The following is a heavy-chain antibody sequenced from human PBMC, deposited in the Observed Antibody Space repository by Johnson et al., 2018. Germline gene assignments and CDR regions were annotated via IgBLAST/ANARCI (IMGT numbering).Heavy chain of an antibody. J-gene: IGHJ6*02. CDR1: GGSFSGYY. V-gene: IGHV3-11*01. CDR3: ARGWGRRLYIDVYYYGMDV. D-gene: IGHD5-12*01. Sequence: QVQLQQWGAGLLKPSETLSLTCAVYGGSFSGYYWSWIRQPPGKGLAWISYISSSGTTIYYADSVKGRFSIFRDNAKNSLSLQMIRLTAEATAVYYCARGWGRRLYIDVYYYGMDVWGQGTTVTVS. CDR2: ISSSGTTI.